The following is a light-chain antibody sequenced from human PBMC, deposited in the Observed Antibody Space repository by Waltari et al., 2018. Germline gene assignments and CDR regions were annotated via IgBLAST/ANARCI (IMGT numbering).Light chain of an antibody. V-gene: IGLV2-14*03. CDR1: STDVGVYQS. CDR3: SAYTRSGTYV. Sequence: QSALTQAASVSGSPGQSITISCTGTSTDVGVYQSVSWYQQHPGKAPKVLIYDVTNRPSGVSNRFSGSKSGNTASLTISGLQAEDEADYYCSAYTRSGTYVFGTGTKVTVL. J-gene: IGLJ1*01. CDR2: DVT.